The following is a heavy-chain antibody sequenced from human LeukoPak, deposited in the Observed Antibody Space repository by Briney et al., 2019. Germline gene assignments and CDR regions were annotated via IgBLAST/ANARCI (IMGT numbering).Heavy chain of an antibody. D-gene: IGHD3-10*01. Sequence: SETLSLPCSVSGGSINSYYWGWVRQPAGRRREWFSRIYTTGTTNYSPSLKSRLSMALDTSKNQFSLTLTSVSAADTAVYYCGRQGYTASYYFVDYWSPGTLVTVSS. CDR2: IYTTGTT. V-gene: IGHV4-4*07. CDR3: GRQGYTASYYFVDY. CDR1: GGSINSYY. J-gene: IGHJ4*02.